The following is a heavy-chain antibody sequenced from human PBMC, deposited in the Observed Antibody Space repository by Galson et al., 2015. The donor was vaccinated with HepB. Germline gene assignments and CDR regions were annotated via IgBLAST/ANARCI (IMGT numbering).Heavy chain of an antibody. CDR3: AKDHGGPDDY. CDR2: INEGGSTR. Sequence: SLRLSCAASGVTFSRYWMHWVRQVPGKGLVWVSRINEGGSTRSYADSVRGRFTISRDNAKNMVYLQMNSLRVEDTAVYYCAKDHGGPDDYWGQGTLVTVSS. CDR1: GVTFSRYW. J-gene: IGHJ4*02. V-gene: IGHV3-74*01. D-gene: IGHD5-24*01.